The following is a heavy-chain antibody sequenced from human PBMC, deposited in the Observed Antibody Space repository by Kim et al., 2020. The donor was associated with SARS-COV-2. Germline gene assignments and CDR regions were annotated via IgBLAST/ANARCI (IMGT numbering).Heavy chain of an antibody. J-gene: IGHJ4*01. D-gene: IGHD3-22*01. V-gene: IGHV3-7*01. Sequence: GGSLRLSCVGSGFAFSTSWMTWVRQVPGKGLEWVANIKEDGRDTYYVDSVKGRFTISRDNAKSSVYLQMNSLRAEDTAVYYCARDPEDSSGYGAFDYWG. CDR2: IKEDGRDT. CDR3: ARDPEDSSGYGAFDY. CDR1: GFAFSTSW.